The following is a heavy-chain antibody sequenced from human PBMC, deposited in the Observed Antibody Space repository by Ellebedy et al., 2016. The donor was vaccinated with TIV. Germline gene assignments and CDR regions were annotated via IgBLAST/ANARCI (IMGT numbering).Heavy chain of an antibody. CDR1: GYSFTNHL. V-gene: IGHV5-51*01. J-gene: IGHJ4*02. CDR3: ARQSSRRQFQLLFDY. D-gene: IGHD2-2*01. CDR2: ISPDDSDT. Sequence: GESLKISCKVSGYSFTNHLIGWVRQTPDKGLEWMGFISPDDSDTRYSPSFEGQVTFSVDKSISTAYLQWSSLKASDIGLYFFARQSSRRQFQLLFDYWGQGTLVTVSS.